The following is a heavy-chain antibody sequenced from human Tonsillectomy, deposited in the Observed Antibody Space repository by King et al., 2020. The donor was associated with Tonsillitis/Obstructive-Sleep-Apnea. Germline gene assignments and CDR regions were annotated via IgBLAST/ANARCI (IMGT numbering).Heavy chain of an antibody. Sequence: QLLQSGGALVKPGGSLRISCAASAFTFRSYEMTWVRQAPGKGLEWTSYISGFGNTIYYADYVKGRFTISRVNSKNSLYLQMSSLRGEDTAVYYCARLDCSGGRCDQTSFGSWGQGTVVTVSS. CDR2: ISGFGNTI. D-gene: IGHD2-15*01. J-gene: IGHJ5*02. CDR3: ARLDCSGGRCDQTSFGS. V-gene: IGHV3-48*03. CDR1: AFTFRSYE.